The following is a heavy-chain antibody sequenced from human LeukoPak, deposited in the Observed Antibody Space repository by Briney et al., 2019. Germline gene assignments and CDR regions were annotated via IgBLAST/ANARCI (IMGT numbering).Heavy chain of an antibody. V-gene: IGHV6-1*01. D-gene: IGHD3-3*01. CDR2: TYYTSKWYN. CDR1: GDSVSSNRAA. Sequence: SQTLSLTCAISGDSVSSNRAAWNWFRQSPSRGPEWLGRTYYTSKWYNDYAVSVKSRITVNPDTSKNQFSLHLNSVTPEDTAVYYCARQGFRRFDPWGQGTLVTVSS. J-gene: IGHJ5*02. CDR3: ARQGFRRFDP.